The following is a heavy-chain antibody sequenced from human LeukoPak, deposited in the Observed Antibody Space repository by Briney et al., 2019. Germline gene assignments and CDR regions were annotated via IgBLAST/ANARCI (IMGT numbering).Heavy chain of an antibody. Sequence: SGPTLVKPTQTLTLTCTFSGFSLTTSGGGVCWIRQAPGKPLEWLALIYWDDDKRYSPSLKSRLTITKDTSKNQVVLTLTNMDPVDTATYYCAHRPKYSSGETLDTWGQGTMVTVSS. J-gene: IGHJ3*02. D-gene: IGHD6-25*01. V-gene: IGHV2-5*02. CDR2: IYWDDDK. CDR1: GFSLTTSGGG. CDR3: AHRPKYSSGETLDT.